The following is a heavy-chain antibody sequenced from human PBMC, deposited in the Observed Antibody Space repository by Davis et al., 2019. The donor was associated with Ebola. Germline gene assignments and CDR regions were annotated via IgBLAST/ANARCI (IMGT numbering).Heavy chain of an antibody. CDR2: IYYSGST. CDR1: GGSISSYY. CDR3: ASSSGWLRLDYFDY. Sequence: SETLSLTCTVSGGSISSYYWSWIRQPPGKGLEWIGYIYYSGSTYYNPSLKSRVTISVDTSKNQFSLKLSSVTAADTAVYYCASSSGWLRLDYFDYWGQGTLVTVSS. D-gene: IGHD5-12*01. V-gene: IGHV4-59*12. J-gene: IGHJ4*02.